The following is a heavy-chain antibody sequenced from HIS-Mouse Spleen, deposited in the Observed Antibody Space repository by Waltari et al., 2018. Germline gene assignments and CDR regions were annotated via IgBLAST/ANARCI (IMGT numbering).Heavy chain of an antibody. CDR2: IKQDGSEK. Sequence: EVQLVESGGGLVQPGGSLRLSCAASGFTFSSYWMSWVRQAPGKGLEWVANIKQDGSEKYYVDSVKGRFTISRDNAKNSLYLQMNSLRAEDTAVYYCARELGVVVAATFDYWGQGTLVTVSS. CDR3: ARELGVVVAATFDY. V-gene: IGHV3-7*01. D-gene: IGHD2-15*01. J-gene: IGHJ4*02. CDR1: GFTFSSYW.